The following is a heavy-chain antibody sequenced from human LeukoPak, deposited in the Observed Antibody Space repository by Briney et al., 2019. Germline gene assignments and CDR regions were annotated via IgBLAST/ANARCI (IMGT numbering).Heavy chain of an antibody. Sequence: SETLSLTCTVSGYSISSGYYWGWIRQPPGKGLEWIGSIYHSGSTYYNPSLKSRVTISVDTSKNQFSLKLSSVTAADTAVYYCARGRLVVYWGQGTLVTVSS. CDR1: GYSISSGYY. V-gene: IGHV4-38-2*02. CDR2: IYHSGST. CDR3: ARGRLVVY. J-gene: IGHJ4*02. D-gene: IGHD6-6*01.